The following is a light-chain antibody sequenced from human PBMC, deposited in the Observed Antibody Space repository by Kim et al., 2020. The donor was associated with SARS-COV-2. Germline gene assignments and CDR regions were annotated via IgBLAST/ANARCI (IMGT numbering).Light chain of an antibody. CDR2: KVS. CDR3: QQYYSSSWT. CDR1: QSINDW. Sequence: DIQMTQSPSTLSASVGDRVTITCRASQSINDWLAWFQQKPGKAPKVLIYKVSNLESGVPSRFSGSGSGTEFTLTISSLQPDDFATYYCQQYYSSSWTFGQGTKVDIK. J-gene: IGKJ1*01. V-gene: IGKV1-5*03.